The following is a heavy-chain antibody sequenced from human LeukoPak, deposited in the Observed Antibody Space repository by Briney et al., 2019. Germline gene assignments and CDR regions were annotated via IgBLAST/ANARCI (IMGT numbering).Heavy chain of an antibody. D-gene: IGHD4-11*01. Sequence: SETLSLTCTVSGGSISSTSYYWGWIRQPPRKGLEWIGSIYYSGSTYYNPSLKSRVTISVDTSKNQFSLKLSSVTAADTAVYYCARTGNSNYGGDYWGQGTLVTVSS. CDR2: IYYSGST. J-gene: IGHJ4*02. CDR3: ARTGNSNYGGDY. CDR1: GGSISSTSYY. V-gene: IGHV4-39*01.